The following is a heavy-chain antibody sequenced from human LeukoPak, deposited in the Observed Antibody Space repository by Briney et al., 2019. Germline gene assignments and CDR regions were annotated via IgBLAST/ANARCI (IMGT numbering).Heavy chain of an antibody. J-gene: IGHJ3*02. CDR1: GGSISSSSYY. V-gene: IGHV4-39*07. Sequence: SETLSLTCTVSGGSISSSSYYWGWIRQPPGKGLEWIGSIYYSGNTYYNPSLKSRVTISVDTSKNQFFLKLSSVTAADTAVYYCARDRLRLLPAFDIWGQGTMVTVSS. CDR3: ARDRLRLLPAFDI. CDR2: IYYSGNT. D-gene: IGHD6-19*01.